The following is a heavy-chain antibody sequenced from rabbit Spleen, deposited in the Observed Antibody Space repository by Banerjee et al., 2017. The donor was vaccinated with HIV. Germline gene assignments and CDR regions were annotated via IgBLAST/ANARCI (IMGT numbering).Heavy chain of an antibody. CDR2: IDSGSSGFT. V-gene: IGHV1S40*01. J-gene: IGHJ6*01. D-gene: IGHD5-1*01. CDR3: ARDTCSSFSSYGMDL. Sequence: QSLDESGGDLDKPGASLKLTCSASVVSFSSNSYMCRVRTVPGKGLECIACIDSGSSGFTYFASWTKGRFTISKTSSTPVTLQMTSLTVADTATFFCARDTCSSFSSYGMDLWGPGTLVTVS. CDR1: VVSFSSNSY.